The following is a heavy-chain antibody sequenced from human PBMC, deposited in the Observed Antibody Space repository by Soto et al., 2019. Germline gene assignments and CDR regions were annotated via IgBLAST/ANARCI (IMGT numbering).Heavy chain of an antibody. Sequence: SVKVSCKASGGTFSSYAISWVRQAPGQGLDWMGGIIPIFGTANYAQKFQGRVTITADESTSTAYMELSSLRSEDTAVYYCAATPNRLRFLEWLLYFFDFRGQGTLVTVSS. CDR1: GGTFSSYA. V-gene: IGHV1-69*13. CDR2: IIPIFGTA. J-gene: IGHJ4*02. CDR3: AATPNRLRFLEWLLYFFDF. D-gene: IGHD3-3*01.